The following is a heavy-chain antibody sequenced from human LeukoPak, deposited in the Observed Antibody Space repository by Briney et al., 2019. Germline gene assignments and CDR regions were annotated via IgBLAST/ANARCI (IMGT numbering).Heavy chain of an antibody. D-gene: IGHD2-2*01. J-gene: IGHJ4*02. CDR1: GFTLSSYA. CDR2: ISTDGKDK. V-gene: IGHV3-30*18. Sequence: GGSLRLSCAASGFTLSSYAMHWVRQAPGKGLEWVTVISTDGKDKKYADSVEGRFAISRDNSKDTLDLQMNSLRAEDTAVYYCAKDQKWGPADYYFDSWGQGTLVTVSS. CDR3: AKDQKWGPADYYFDS.